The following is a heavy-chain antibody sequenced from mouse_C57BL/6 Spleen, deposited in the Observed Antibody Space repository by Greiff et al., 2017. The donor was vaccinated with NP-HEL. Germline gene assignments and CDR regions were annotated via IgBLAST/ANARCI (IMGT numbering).Heavy chain of an antibody. Sequence: VQLQQPGAELVRPGTSVKLSCKASGYTFTSYWMHWVKQRPGQGLEWIGVIDPSDSYTNYNQKFKGKATLTVDTSSSTAYMQLSSLTSEDSAVYYCAWLTPFDYWGQGTTLTVSS. J-gene: IGHJ2*01. D-gene: IGHD2-2*01. CDR1: GYTFTSYW. CDR3: AWLTPFDY. CDR2: IDPSDSYT. V-gene: IGHV1-59*01.